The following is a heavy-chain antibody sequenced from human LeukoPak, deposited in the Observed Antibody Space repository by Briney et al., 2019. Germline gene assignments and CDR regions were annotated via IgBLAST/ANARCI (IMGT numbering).Heavy chain of an antibody. CDR2: ISAYNGNT. CDR3: AREVSGSYYGDNWFDP. CDR1: GYTFTSYG. Sequence: EASVKVSCKASGYTFTSYGISWVRQAPGQGFEWMGWISAYNGNTNYAQKLQGRVTMTTDTSTSTAYMELRSLRSDDTAVYYCAREVSGSYYGDNWFDPWGQGTLVTVSS. V-gene: IGHV1-18*01. J-gene: IGHJ5*02. D-gene: IGHD1-26*01.